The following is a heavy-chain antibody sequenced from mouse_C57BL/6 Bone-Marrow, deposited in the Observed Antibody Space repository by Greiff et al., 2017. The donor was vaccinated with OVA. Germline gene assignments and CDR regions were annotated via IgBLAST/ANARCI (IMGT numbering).Heavy chain of an antibody. CDR2: IRLKSDNYAT. J-gene: IGHJ3*01. CDR3: TGGDDYDGPWFAY. V-gene: IGHV6-3*01. CDR1: GFTFSNYW. D-gene: IGHD2-4*01. Sequence: EVKLVESGGGLVQPGGSMKLSCVASGFTFSNYWMNWVRQSPEKGLEWVAQIRLKSDNYATHYAESVKGRFTISRDDSKSSVYLQMNNLRAEDTGIYYCTGGDDYDGPWFAYWGQGTLVTVSA.